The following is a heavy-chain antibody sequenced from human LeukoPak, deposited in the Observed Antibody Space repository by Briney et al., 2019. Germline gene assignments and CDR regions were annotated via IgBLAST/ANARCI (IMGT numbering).Heavy chain of an antibody. J-gene: IGHJ6*02. V-gene: IGHV3-23*01. D-gene: IGHD6-19*01. CDR1: GFTFRTYA. CDR3: AGAVTGYYYGMDA. Sequence: GGSLRLSCAASGFTFRTYAMSWVRQAPGKALEWVSGISDSGGNTYYAGSVRGRFTISRDNSRNTVYPQMYSLGAEDTAVYYCAGAVTGYYYGMDAWGQGTTVTVSS. CDR2: ISDSGGNT.